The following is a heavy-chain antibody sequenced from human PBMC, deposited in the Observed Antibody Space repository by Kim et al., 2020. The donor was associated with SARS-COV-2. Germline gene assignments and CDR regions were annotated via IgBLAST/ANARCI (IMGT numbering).Heavy chain of an antibody. V-gene: IGHV1-2*02. CDR2: INPNSGGT. CDR3: ARQWQLHPGGGAFDI. D-gene: IGHD6-6*01. CDR1: GYTFTGYY. J-gene: IGHJ3*02. Sequence: ASVKVSCKASGYTFTGYYMHWVRQAPGQGLEWMGWINPNSGGTNYAQKFQGRVTMTRDTSISTAYMELSRLRSDDTAVYYCARQWQLHPGGGAFDIWGQGTMVTVSS.